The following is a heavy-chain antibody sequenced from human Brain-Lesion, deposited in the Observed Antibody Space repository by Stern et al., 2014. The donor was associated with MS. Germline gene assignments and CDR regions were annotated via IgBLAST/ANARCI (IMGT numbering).Heavy chain of an antibody. CDR2: IYTTGST. CDR3: ARDKEDTNMAFRYFDN. D-gene: IGHD5-18*01. Sequence: QVQLVESGPGLVKPSQTLSLTCTVSGGSVGSGSYDWSWIRQPAGKGLEWIGRIYTTGSTYYNPSLKTRVSISIDTSQNPFSLTLPSVTAADTAVYYCARDKEDTNMAFRYFDNWGQGTLVTVSS. V-gene: IGHV4-61*02. CDR1: GGSVGSGSYD. J-gene: IGHJ4*02.